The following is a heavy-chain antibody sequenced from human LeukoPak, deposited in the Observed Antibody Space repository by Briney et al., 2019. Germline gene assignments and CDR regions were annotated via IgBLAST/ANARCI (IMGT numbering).Heavy chain of an antibody. CDR1: GFTFSSYW. D-gene: IGHD5-18*01. J-gene: IGHJ4*02. Sequence: GGSLGLSCAASGFTFSSYWMNWVRQAPGKGLEWVANIKQDGSEKYYVDSVKGRFTISRDNAKNSLYLQMNSLRAEDTAVYYCARDPSRGYTYGYEDYWGQGTLVTVSS. V-gene: IGHV3-7*01. CDR2: IKQDGSEK. CDR3: ARDPSRGYTYGYEDY.